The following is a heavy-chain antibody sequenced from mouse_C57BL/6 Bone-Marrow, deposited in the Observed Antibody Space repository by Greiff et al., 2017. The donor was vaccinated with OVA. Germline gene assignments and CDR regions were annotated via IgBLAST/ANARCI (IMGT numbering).Heavy chain of an antibody. V-gene: IGHV14-4*01. Sequence: EVQLQQSGAELVRPGASVKLSCTASGFNIKDDYMHWVKQRPEQGLEWIGWIDPENGDTEYASKFQGKATITADTSSNTAYLQLSSLTSEDTAVYYCTTSYYGSSPSYWYFDVWGTGTTVTVSS. CDR1: GFNIKDDY. CDR2: IDPENGDT. J-gene: IGHJ1*03. D-gene: IGHD1-1*01. CDR3: TTSYYGSSPSYWYFDV.